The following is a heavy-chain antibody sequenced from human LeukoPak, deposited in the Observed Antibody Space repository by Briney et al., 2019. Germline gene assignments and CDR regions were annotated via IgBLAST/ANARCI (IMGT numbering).Heavy chain of an antibody. Sequence: ASVWVSCTASGYTFTDYYMHWVRQAPGQGLEWMGWINPNGGGTNYAQKFQGRVTMTRDTSFNTGYMELSSLRSDDTAVYYCARRYHYDNSAYYYGFNHWGEGTLVTVSS. V-gene: IGHV1-2*02. CDR3: ARRYHYDNSAYYYGFNH. CDR1: GYTFTDYY. CDR2: INPNGGGT. D-gene: IGHD3-22*01. J-gene: IGHJ4*02.